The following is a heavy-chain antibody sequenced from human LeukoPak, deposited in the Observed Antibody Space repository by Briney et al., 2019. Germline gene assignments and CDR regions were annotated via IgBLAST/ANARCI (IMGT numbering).Heavy chain of an antibody. Sequence: QPGGSLRLSCAASGFTFSSYAMHWVRQAPGKGLEWVAVISYDGSNKYYADSVKGRFTISRDNSKNTLYLQMNSLRAEDTAVYYCASSTVTPSHFDYWGQGTLVTVSS. CDR1: GFTFSSYA. CDR3: ASSTVTPSHFDY. CDR2: ISYDGSNK. V-gene: IGHV3-30-3*01. J-gene: IGHJ4*02. D-gene: IGHD4-17*01.